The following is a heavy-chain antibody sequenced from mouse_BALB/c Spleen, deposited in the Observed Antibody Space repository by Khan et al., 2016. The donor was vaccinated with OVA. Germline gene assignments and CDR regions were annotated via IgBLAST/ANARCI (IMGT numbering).Heavy chain of an antibody. J-gene: IGHJ1*01. CDR2: IYYSGTV. D-gene: IGHD1-1*01. V-gene: IGHV3-5*02. CDR3: ARDYGSRYWYFDV. Sequence: EVQLQESGPGLVKPSQTVSLTCTVTGISITSGNYRWSWIRQFPGNKLEWIGNIYYSGTVTYNPSLTSRTTITRDTSKNQFFLEMNSLTVDDTATYYCARDYGSRYWYFDVWGAGTTVTVSS. CDR1: GISITSGNYR.